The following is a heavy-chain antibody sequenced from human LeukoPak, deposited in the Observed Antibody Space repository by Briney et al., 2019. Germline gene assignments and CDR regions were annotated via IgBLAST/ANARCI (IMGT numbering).Heavy chain of an antibody. V-gene: IGHV3-21*01. J-gene: IGHJ5*02. Sequence: GGSLRLSCAASGFTFSSYSMNWVRQAPGKGLEWVSSISSSSSYIYYADSVKGRFTISRDNAKSSLYLQMNSLRAEDTAVYYCARDGDCSSTSCYYNPFDPWGQGTLVTVSS. CDR3: ARDGDCSSTSCYYNPFDP. CDR2: ISSSSSYI. D-gene: IGHD2-2*03. CDR1: GFTFSSYS.